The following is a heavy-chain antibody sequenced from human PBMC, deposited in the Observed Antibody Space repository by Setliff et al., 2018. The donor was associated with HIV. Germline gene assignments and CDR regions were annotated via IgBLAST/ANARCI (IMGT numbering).Heavy chain of an antibody. Sequence: SLRLSCAASGFTFDDYAMHWVRQAPGKGLEWVSGINWNSGSIGYADSVKGRFTISRDNAKNSLYLQMNSLRAEDTALYYCAKDGRTGDHYYYYYGMDVWGQGTTVTVSS. V-gene: IGHV3-9*01. D-gene: IGHD7-27*01. CDR1: GFTFDDYA. J-gene: IGHJ6*02. CDR2: INWNSGSI. CDR3: AKDGRTGDHYYYYYGMDV.